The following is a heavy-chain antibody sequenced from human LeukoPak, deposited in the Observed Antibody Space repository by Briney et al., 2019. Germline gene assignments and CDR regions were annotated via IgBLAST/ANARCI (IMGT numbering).Heavy chain of an antibody. Sequence: GRSLRLSCAASGFTFSSYAMHWVRQAPGKGLEWVAVISYDGSNKYYADSVKGRFTISRDNSKNTLYLQMNSLRAEDTAVYYCARGPTGRAEAGNCDYWGQGTLVTVSS. D-gene: IGHD6-19*01. CDR2: ISYDGSNK. J-gene: IGHJ4*02. CDR3: ARGPTGRAEAGNCDY. V-gene: IGHV3-30-3*01. CDR1: GFTFSSYA.